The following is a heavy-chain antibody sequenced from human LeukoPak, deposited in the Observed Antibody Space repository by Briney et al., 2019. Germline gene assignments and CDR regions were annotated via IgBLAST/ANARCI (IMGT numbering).Heavy chain of an antibody. D-gene: IGHD3-10*01. Sequence: PSETLSLTCAVYGGSFSGYYWSWIRQPPGKGLEWIGEINHSGSTNYNPSLKSRVTISVDTSKNQFSLKLSSVTAADTAVYYCASSGSGFGEFYYYYGMDVWGQGITVTVSS. CDR1: GGSFSGYY. V-gene: IGHV4-34*01. J-gene: IGHJ6*02. CDR3: ASSGSGFGEFYYYYGMDV. CDR2: INHSGST.